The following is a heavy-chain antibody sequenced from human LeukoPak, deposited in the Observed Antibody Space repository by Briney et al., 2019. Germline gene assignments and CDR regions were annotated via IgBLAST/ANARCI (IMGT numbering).Heavy chain of an antibody. CDR3: ARGPRRGYYDSSGYLVYFDY. Sequence: SETLSLTCAVYGGSFSGYYWSWIRQPPGKGLEWIGEINHSGSTNYNPSLKSRVTISVDTSKNQFSLKLSSVTAADTAVYYCARGPRRGYYDSSGYLVYFDYWGQGTLVTVSS. CDR2: INHSGST. J-gene: IGHJ4*02. D-gene: IGHD3-22*01. V-gene: IGHV4-34*01. CDR1: GGSFSGYY.